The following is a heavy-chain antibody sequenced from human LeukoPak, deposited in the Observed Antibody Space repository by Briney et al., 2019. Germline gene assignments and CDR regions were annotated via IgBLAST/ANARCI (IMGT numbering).Heavy chain of an antibody. CDR3: ASPRDCSSTSCLKASFDY. V-gene: IGHV3-21*01. Sequence: PGGSLRLSRAASGFTFSSYSMNWVRQAPGKGLEWVSSISSSSSYIYYADSVKGRFTISRDNAKNSLYLQMNSLRAEDTAVYYCASPRDCSSTSCLKASFDYWGQGTLVTVSS. D-gene: IGHD2-2*01. J-gene: IGHJ4*02. CDR2: ISSSSSYI. CDR1: GFTFSSYS.